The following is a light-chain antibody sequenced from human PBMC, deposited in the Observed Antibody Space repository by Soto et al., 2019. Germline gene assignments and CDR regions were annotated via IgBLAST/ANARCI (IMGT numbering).Light chain of an antibody. CDR1: SSDVGDYNY. J-gene: IGLJ1*01. V-gene: IGLV2-11*01. CDR3: CSYAGSYRYV. CDR2: DVT. Sequence: SVLTQPRSVSGSPGQSVTISCTGTSSDVGDYNYVSWYQQHPGKAPKLMIYDVTTRPSGVPDRFSGSKSGNTASLPISGLQAEDEADYYCCSYAGSYRYVFGTGTKVTVL.